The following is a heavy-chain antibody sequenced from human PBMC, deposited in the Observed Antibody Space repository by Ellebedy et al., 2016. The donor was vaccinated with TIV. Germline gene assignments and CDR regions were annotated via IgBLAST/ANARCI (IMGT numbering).Heavy chain of an antibody. D-gene: IGHD4-11*01. CDR3: ARENPETTVTDNWFDP. CDR2: IIPIFSTI. Sequence: SVKVSCKASGGTFSTHAISWVRQAPGQGLEWMGGIIPIFSTIKYTQNFQGRVTITADESTSTVYMELSSLRSEDTALYYCARENPETTVTDNWFDPWGQGTLVTVSS. CDR1: GGTFSTHA. J-gene: IGHJ5*02. V-gene: IGHV1-69*13.